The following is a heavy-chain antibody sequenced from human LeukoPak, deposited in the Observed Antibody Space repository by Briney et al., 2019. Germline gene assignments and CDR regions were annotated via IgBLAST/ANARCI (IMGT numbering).Heavy chain of an antibody. CDR1: GFTFSTYA. J-gene: IGHJ4*02. CDR2: ISYDGSNK. Sequence: GGSLRLSCAASGFTFSTYAMHCVRQAPGKGVEWVAVISYDGSNKYYADSVKGRFTISRDNSKNTLYLQMNSLRAEDTAVYYCARPPNPESGYSYGWYYFDYWGQGTLVTVSS. V-gene: IGHV3-30*04. D-gene: IGHD5-18*01. CDR3: ARPPNPESGYSYGWYYFDY.